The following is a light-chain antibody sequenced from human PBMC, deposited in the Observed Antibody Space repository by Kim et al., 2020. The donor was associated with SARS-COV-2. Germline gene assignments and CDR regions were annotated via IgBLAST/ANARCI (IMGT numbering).Light chain of an antibody. Sequence: PGERATLSCRASQSVSSSYLAWYQQKPGQAPRLLIYGASSRATGIPDRFSGSGSGTDFTLTISRLEPEDFAVYYCQQYGSSPPMYTFGQGTKLEIK. J-gene: IGKJ2*01. CDR1: QSVSSSY. V-gene: IGKV3-20*01. CDR2: GAS. CDR3: QQYGSSPPMYT.